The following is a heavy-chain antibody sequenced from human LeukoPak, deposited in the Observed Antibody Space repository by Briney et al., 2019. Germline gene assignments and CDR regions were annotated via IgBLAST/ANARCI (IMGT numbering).Heavy chain of an antibody. CDR2: IMPMLGTA. D-gene: IGHD2-2*01. V-gene: IGHV1-69*06. J-gene: IGHJ4*02. CDR3: ASGRTDIIVVPATLRNYYFDY. CDR1: GGSFNSYD. Sequence: ASVKGSCKASGGSFNSYDISWVRQAPGQGLEWMGGIMPMLGTANYAQKFQGRVTITADKSTSTAYMELSSLRSEDTAVYYCASGRTDIIVVPATLRNYYFDYWGQGNLVTVSS.